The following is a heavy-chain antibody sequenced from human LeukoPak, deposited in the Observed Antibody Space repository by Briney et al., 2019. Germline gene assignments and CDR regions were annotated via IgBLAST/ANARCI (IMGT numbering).Heavy chain of an antibody. CDR1: GYTFTSYD. Sequence: ASVKVSCKASGYTFTSYDINWVRQATGQGLEWMGWMNPNSGNTGYAQKFQGRVTMTRNTSISTAYMELSSLRSEDTAVYYCAREVKTGTICYYYYMDVWGEGTTVTVSS. V-gene: IGHV1-8*01. D-gene: IGHD1-7*01. J-gene: IGHJ6*03. CDR3: AREVKTGTICYYYYMDV. CDR2: MNPNSGNT.